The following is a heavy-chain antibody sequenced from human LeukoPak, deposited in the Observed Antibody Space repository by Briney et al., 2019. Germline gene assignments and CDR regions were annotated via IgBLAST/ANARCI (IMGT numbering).Heavy chain of an antibody. V-gene: IGHV3-74*01. D-gene: IGHD2-2*01. J-gene: IGHJ4*02. CDR3: ARDVVYDSVPAAIDY. CDR1: GFTFSSYW. CDR2: INSGGSST. Sequence: GGSLRLSCAASGFTFSSYWMHWVRQAPGKGLVWVSRINSGGSSTNYADSVKGRFTISRDNAKNSLYLQMNSLRAEDTAVYYCARDVVYDSVPAAIDYWGQGTLVTVSS.